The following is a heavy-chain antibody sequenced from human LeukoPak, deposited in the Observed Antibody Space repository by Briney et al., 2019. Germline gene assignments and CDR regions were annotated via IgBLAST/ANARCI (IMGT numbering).Heavy chain of an antibody. J-gene: IGHJ4*02. CDR2: IYYSGST. V-gene: IGHV4-59*01. Sequence: PSETLSLTCSVSGGSITYYYWSWFRQPPGKGLEWIGYIYYSGSTQYNPSLKSRVNISVDTSKNQVSLKLSSVTAADTAVYHCARTSVHGWSDDWGQGSLVTVSS. CDR1: GGSITYYY. CDR3: ARTSVHGWSDD. D-gene: IGHD6-19*01.